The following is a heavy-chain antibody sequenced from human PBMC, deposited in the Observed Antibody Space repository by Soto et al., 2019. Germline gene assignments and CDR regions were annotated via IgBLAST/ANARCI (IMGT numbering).Heavy chain of an antibody. J-gene: IGHJ4*02. CDR1: GGSIGSSSYY. CDR2: IYDRGST. Sequence: QLQLQESGPGLVKPSETLSLTCTVSGGSIGSSSYYWGWIRQPPGKGLEWIGSIYDRGSTYSNPSLKSRLNTSLATSKNQFSLKLTSVTAADTAVYYCARHGYTSGRTYFDYWGQGTLVTVSS. D-gene: IGHD6-19*01. V-gene: IGHV4-39*01. CDR3: ARHGYTSGRTYFDY.